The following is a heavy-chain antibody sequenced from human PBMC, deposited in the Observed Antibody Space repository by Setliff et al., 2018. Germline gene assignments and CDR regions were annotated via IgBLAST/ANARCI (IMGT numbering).Heavy chain of an antibody. D-gene: IGHD5-18*01. J-gene: IGHJ5*02. CDR3: ARGGAFSYGYPLHH. CDR1: GFTFSSYA. V-gene: IGHV3-64*02. CDR2: LSSDWSRA. Sequence: GGSLRLSCAASGFTFSSYAMYWVRQAPGMGLEFVSALSSDWSRAYYADSVKDRFFISRDNSKNTLFLQMGSLRGEDKAVYYCARGGAFSYGYPLHHWGQGPLVTVSS.